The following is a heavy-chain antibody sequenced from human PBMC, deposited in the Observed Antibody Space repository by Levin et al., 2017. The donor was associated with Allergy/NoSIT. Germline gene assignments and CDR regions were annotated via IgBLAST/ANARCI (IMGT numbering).Heavy chain of an antibody. J-gene: IGHJ4*02. D-gene: IGHD3-22*01. V-gene: IGHV1-2*02. CDR2: INPNSGGT. CDR1: GYTFTGYY. Sequence: GESLKISCKASGYTFTGYYMHWVRQAPGQGLEWMGWINPNSGGTNYAQKFQGRVTMTRDTYISTAYMELSRLRSDDTAVYYCARASLLYYDSSGYYLFDYWGQGTLVTVSS. CDR3: ARASLLYYDSSGYYLFDY.